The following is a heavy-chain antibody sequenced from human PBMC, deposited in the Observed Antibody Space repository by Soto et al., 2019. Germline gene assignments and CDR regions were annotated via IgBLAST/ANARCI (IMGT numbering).Heavy chain of an antibody. CDR2: IIPILGIA. V-gene: IGHV1-69*02. J-gene: IGHJ4*02. CDR1: GGTFSSYT. Sequence: ASVKVSCKASGGTFSSYTISWVRQAPGQGLEWMGRIIPILGIANYAQKFQGRVTITADKSTSTAYMELSSLRSEDTAVYYCAKVERPNLDMYFEYWGQGTLVTVSS. D-gene: IGHD1-1*01. CDR3: AKVERPNLDMYFEY.